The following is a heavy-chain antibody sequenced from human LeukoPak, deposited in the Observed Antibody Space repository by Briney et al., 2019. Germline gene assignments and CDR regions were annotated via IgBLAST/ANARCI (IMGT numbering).Heavy chain of an antibody. J-gene: IGHJ4*02. D-gene: IGHD3-10*01. CDR2: INPNSGAT. V-gene: IGHV1-2*02. Sequence: ASVKVSCKTSGYTFTGYYMHWVRQAPGQGLEWMGWINPNSGATNYVQEFQGRVTMTRDTSITTAYMELSGLRSDDTAVYYCAREGREFGPHKLAGFDYWGQGTLDTVSS. CDR1: GYTFTGYY. CDR3: AREGREFGPHKLAGFDY.